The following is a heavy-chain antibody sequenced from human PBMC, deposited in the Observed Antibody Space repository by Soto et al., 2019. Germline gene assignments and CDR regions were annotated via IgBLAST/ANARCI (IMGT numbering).Heavy chain of an antibody. CDR2: IYYSGST. V-gene: IGHV4-39*01. J-gene: IGHJ3*02. CDR3: ARHRDAIVVVVAANSRGAFDI. CDR1: GGSISSSSYY. Sequence: PSETLSLTCIVSGGSISSSSYYWGWIRQPPGKGLEWIGSIYYSGSTYYNPPLKSRVTISVDTSKNQFSLKLSSVTAADTAVYYCARHRDAIVVVVAANSRGAFDIWGQGTMVTVSS. D-gene: IGHD2-15*01.